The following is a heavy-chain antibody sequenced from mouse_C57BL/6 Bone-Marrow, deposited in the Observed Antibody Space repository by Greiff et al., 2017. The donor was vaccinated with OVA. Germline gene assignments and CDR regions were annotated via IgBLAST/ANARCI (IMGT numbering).Heavy chain of an antibody. V-gene: IGHV1-53*01. Sequence: QVQLQQPGTELVKPGASVTLSCKASGYTFTSYWMHWVQQRPGQGLEWIGNINPSNGGTNYNEKFKSKATLTVDKSSSTAYMQLSSLTSEDSAVYYCATHYYGSPWYFDVWGTGTTVTVSS. J-gene: IGHJ1*03. CDR2: INPSNGGT. CDR1: GYTFTSYW. CDR3: ATHYYGSPWYFDV. D-gene: IGHD1-1*01.